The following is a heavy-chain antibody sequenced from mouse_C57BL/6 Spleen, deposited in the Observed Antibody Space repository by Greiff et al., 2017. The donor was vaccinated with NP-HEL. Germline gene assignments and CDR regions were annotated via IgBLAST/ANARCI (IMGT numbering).Heavy chain of an antibody. CDR1: GYTFTDYY. CDR3: ARRATVVASYFDY. CDR2: IYPGSGNT. Sequence: VQLQQSGAELVRPGASVKLSCKASGYTFTDYYINWVKQRPGQGLEWIARIYPGSGNTYYNEKFKGKATLTAEKSSSTAYMQLSSLTSEGSAVFVCARRATVVASYFDYWGQGTTLTVSS. J-gene: IGHJ2*01. V-gene: IGHV1-76*01. D-gene: IGHD1-1*01.